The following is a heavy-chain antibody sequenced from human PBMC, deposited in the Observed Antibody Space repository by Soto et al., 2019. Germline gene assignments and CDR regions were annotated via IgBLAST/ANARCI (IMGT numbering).Heavy chain of an antibody. J-gene: IGHJ5*02. Sequence: GGSLRLSCGGSGVTFSSYGMHWGRQAPGKGLEWVAVIWYDGSNKYYADSVKGRFTISRDNSKNTLYLQMNSLRAEDTAVYYCARGGGLAARPFDPWGQGTLVTVSS. CDR1: GVTFSSYG. D-gene: IGHD6-6*01. CDR3: ARGGGLAARPFDP. V-gene: IGHV3-33*01. CDR2: IWYDGSNK.